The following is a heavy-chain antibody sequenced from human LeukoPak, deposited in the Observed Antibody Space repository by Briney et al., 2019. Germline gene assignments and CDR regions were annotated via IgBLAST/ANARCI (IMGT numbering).Heavy chain of an antibody. V-gene: IGHV4-38-2*02. D-gene: IGHD6-6*01. CDR3: ARGLHNRSSGTRFDVFEI. CDR1: GYSISSGYY. J-gene: IGHJ3*02. Sequence: SETLSLTCTVSGYSISSGYYWGWIRQPPGKGLEWIGTMYHSGSTYYNPSLKSRVTISVDTSKNQFSLKLSSVTAADTAVYYCARGLHNRSSGTRFDVFEIWGQGTMVTVSS. CDR2: MYHSGST.